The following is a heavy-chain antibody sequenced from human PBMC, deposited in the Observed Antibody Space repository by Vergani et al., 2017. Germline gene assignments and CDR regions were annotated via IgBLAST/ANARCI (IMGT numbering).Heavy chain of an antibody. CDR2: IYPGDSDT. Sequence: EVQLVQSGAEVKKPGESLRISCKGSGYSFTSYWIGWVRQMPGKGLEWMGSIYPGDSDTRYSPSFQGQVTIAADKSVSTAYRQWSSLKASDTAMDDCARHREPYSNRPGIEFDYWGQGTLVTVSS. CDR3: ARHREPYSNRPGIEFDY. CDR1: GYSFTSYW. V-gene: IGHV5-51*01. D-gene: IGHD4-11*01. J-gene: IGHJ4*02.